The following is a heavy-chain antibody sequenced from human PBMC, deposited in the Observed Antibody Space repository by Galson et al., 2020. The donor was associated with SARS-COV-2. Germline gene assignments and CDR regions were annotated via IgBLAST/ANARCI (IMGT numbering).Heavy chain of an antibody. J-gene: IGHJ5*01. CDR3: ARQSGYSTSDNWIDS. Sequence: SETLSLTCAVSGVPIRTYYWSWIRQPPGKGLEWVGYIYYSGNTAYNPSLKSRVTISVDTSKNQFSLNLNYVTAADTAIYYCARQSGYSTSDNWIDSWGQGTLVTVSS. CDR1: GVPIRTYY. D-gene: IGHD6-6*01. CDR2: IYYSGNT. V-gene: IGHV4-59*08.